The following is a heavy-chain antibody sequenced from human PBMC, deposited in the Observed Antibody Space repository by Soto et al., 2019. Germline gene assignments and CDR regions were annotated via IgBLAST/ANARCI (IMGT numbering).Heavy chain of an antibody. V-gene: IGHV4-34*01. D-gene: IGHD2-15*01. CDR2: INHSGST. CDR1: GGSFSGYY. J-gene: IGHJ6*02. CDR3: ARVTGGYYHGMDV. Sequence: QVQLQQWGAGLLKPSETLSLTCAVYGGSFSGYYWSWIRQPPGKGLEWIGEINHSGSTNYNPSLNSRVTISVCTSKNQFSLQLSSVTAAHTAVYYCARVTGGYYHGMDVWGQGTTVTVSS.